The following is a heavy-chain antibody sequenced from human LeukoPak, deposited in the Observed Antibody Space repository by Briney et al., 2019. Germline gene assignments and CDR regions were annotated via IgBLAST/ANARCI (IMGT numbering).Heavy chain of an antibody. J-gene: IGHJ5*02. CDR2: INPNGADT. D-gene: IGHD3-22*01. V-gene: IGHV1-2*02. Sequence: ASVKVSCKASGYTFTGYYMHWVRQAPGQRLEWMGWINPNGADTNYAQKFQGRVTMTRDTSISTAYMELSRLRSEDTAVYYCARERLRYDSSGYDWDPWFDPWGQGTLVTVSS. CDR3: ARERLRYDSSGYDWDPWFDP. CDR1: GYTFTGYY.